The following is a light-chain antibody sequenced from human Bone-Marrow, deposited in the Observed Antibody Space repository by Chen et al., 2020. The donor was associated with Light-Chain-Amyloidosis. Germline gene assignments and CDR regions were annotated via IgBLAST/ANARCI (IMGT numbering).Light chain of an antibody. J-gene: IGLJ3*02. V-gene: IGLV1-40*01. CDR1: SSNIGAGYD. Sequence: QSVLTQPPSVSGAPGQRVTISCTGSSSNIGAGYDVHWYQQLPGTAPKLLIYGNSNRPSGVPDRFSGSKSGTSASLAITGLQADDESDYYCVLYMGSGISVFGGGTKLTVL. CDR2: GNS. CDR3: VLYMGSGISV.